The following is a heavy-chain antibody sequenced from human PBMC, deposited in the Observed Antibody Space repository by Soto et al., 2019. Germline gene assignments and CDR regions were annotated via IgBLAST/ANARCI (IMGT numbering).Heavy chain of an antibody. Sequence: SETLSLTCAVSGDSISSGGFSWSWIRQPPGKGLEWIGYIYHSGTSFYNPSLKSRVTISVDGSKNQFSLKVNSVTAADTAVYYCAREGYQGYSSILYPIVGQSSRGTDVWGRRTTVTGSS. CDR2: IYHSGTS. D-gene: IGHD6-13*01. CDR3: AREGYQGYSSILYPIVGQSSRGTDV. J-gene: IGHJ6*02. CDR1: GDSISSGGFS. V-gene: IGHV4-30-2*01.